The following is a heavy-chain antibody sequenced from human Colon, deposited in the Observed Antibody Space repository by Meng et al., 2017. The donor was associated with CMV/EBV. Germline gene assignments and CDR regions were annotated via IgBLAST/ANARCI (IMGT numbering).Heavy chain of an antibody. CDR2: IYWDDDK. D-gene: IGHD3-10*01. CDR3: ANRPYGSGSYFFDY. CDR1: GFSLSSIGKG. J-gene: IGHJ4*02. V-gene: IGHV2-5*02. Sequence: QIPLKGLCPTYVTPTQTPTLTCTFSGFSLSSIGKGCGWIRQPPGKALGWLGVIYWDDDKPYSPSLKSRLTITKDTSKNQVVLKMTNLDPLDTATYYCANRPYGSGSYFFDYWGQGTLVTVSS.